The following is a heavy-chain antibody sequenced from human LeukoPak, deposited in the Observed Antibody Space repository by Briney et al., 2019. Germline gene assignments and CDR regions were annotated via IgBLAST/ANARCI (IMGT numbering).Heavy chain of an antibody. D-gene: IGHD6-19*01. Sequence: SETLSLTCTVSGGSISSYYWSWIRQPPGKGLEWIGYIYYSGSTNYNPSLKSRVTISVDTSKNQFSLKLSSVTAADTAVYYCARGTLYSGWSYYFDYWGQGSQVTVSS. CDR1: GGSISSYY. J-gene: IGHJ4*02. CDR3: ARGTLYSGWSYYFDY. V-gene: IGHV4-59*12. CDR2: IYYSGST.